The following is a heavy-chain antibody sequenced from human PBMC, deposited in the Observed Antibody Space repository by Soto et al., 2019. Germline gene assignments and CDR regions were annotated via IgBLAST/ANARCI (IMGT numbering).Heavy chain of an antibody. CDR2: IYWDDDK. J-gene: IGHJ4*02. V-gene: IGHV2-5*02. Sequence: QITLRESGPTRVRPTQTLSLTCTFSGFSLHTSGVGVGWIRQPPGKALEWLEVIYWDDDKRYSPSLKSRLSITKDTSENQVVLTMTNMDPVDTATYYCAYRSLYSGSYWDGGYFDYWGQGALITVS. D-gene: IGHD1-26*01. CDR3: AYRSLYSGSYWDGGYFDY. CDR1: GFSLHTSGVG.